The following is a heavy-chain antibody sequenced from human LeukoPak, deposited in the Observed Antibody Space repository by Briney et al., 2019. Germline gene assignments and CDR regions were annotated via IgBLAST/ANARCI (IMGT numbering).Heavy chain of an antibody. CDR1: GGSISNHY. Sequence: PSETLSLTCTVSGGSISNHYCNWIRQPPGKGLEWIGSIYYSGSTYYNPSLKSRVTISVDTSKNQFSLKLSSVTAADTAVYYCARHELWNYVYWGQGTLVTVSS. V-gene: IGHV4-59*05. CDR3: ARHELWNYVY. D-gene: IGHD1-7*01. CDR2: IYYSGST. J-gene: IGHJ4*02.